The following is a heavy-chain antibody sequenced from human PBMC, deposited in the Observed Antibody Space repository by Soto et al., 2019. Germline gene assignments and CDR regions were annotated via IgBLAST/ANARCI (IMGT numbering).Heavy chain of an antibody. CDR1: GGSISSYY. D-gene: IGHD2-21*02. V-gene: IGHV4-59*01. J-gene: IGHJ4*02. CDR2: IYYSGST. CDR3: ARLAYCGGDCYWGPFDY. Sequence: SETLSLTCTVSGGSISSYYWSWIRQPPGKGLEWIGYIYYSGSTNYNPSLKSRVTISVDTSKNQFSLKLSSVTAADTAVYYCARLAYCGGDCYWGPFDYWGQGTLVTVSS.